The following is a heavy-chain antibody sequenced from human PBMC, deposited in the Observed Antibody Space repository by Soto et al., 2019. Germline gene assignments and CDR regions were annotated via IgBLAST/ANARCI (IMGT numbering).Heavy chain of an antibody. CDR2: ISAYNGNT. Sequence: ASVKVSCKASGGTFSSYTISWVRQAPGQGLEWMGWISAYNGNTNYAQKLQGRVTMTTDTSTSTAYMELRSLRSDDTAVYYCAKNFYDFWSGYYPNYFDYWGQGTLVTVSS. J-gene: IGHJ4*02. CDR1: GGTFSSYT. D-gene: IGHD3-3*01. V-gene: IGHV1-18*01. CDR3: AKNFYDFWSGYYPNYFDY.